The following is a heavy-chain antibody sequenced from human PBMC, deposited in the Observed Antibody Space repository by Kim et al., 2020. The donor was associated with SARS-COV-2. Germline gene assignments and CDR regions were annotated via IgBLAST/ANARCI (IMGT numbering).Heavy chain of an antibody. Sequence: SETLSLTCTVSGGSISSYYWSWIRQPPGKGLEWIGYIYYSGSTNYNPSLKSRVTISVDTSKNQFSLKLSSVTAADTAVYYCASSTYYDILTGYYYYGMDVWGQGTTVTVSS. CDR2: IYYSGST. V-gene: IGHV4-59*08. CDR1: GGSISSYY. J-gene: IGHJ6*02. D-gene: IGHD3-9*01. CDR3: ASSTYYDILTGYYYYGMDV.